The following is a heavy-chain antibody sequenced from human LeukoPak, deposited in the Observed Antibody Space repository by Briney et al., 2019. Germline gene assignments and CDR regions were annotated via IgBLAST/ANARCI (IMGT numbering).Heavy chain of an antibody. CDR3: ARDQKYYDSSGYYYYYFDY. J-gene: IGHJ4*02. V-gene: IGHV4-39*07. CDR2: IYYSGST. Sequence: SETLSLTCTVSGGSISSSSYYWGWIRQPPGKGLEWIGSIYYSGSTYFNPSLKSRVTISVDTSKNQFSLKLSSVTTADTAVYYCARDQKYYDSSGYYYYYFDYWGQGTLVTVSS. D-gene: IGHD3-22*01. CDR1: GGSISSSSYY.